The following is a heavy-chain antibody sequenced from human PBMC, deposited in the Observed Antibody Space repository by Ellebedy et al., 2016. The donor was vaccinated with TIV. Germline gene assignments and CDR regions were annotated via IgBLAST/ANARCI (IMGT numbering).Heavy chain of an antibody. Sequence: MPSETLSLTCTVSGGSISSGGHYWSWIRQHPGKGLEWIGYIYYSGSTYYNPSLKSRVTISVDTSKNQFSLKLSSVTAADTAVYYCARDGGPVGVLRFLEWLREGYYGMDVWGQGTTVTASS. D-gene: IGHD3-3*01. V-gene: IGHV4-31*03. CDR3: ARDGGPVGVLRFLEWLREGYYGMDV. CDR1: GGSISSGGHY. J-gene: IGHJ6*02. CDR2: IYYSGST.